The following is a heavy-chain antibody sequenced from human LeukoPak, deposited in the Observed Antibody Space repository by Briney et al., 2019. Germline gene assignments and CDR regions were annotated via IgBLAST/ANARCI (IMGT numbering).Heavy chain of an antibody. V-gene: IGHV3-7*05. CDR2: INQDGSAK. D-gene: IGHD1-26*01. CDR1: GFTFTNSW. CDR3: ARDYR. J-gene: IGHJ4*02. Sequence: GGSLRLSCAASGFTFTNSWMSWVRQAPGKGLEWVANINQDGSAKYYVDSVEGRFTISRDNAKSSLYLQMDSLRAEDTAVYYCARDYRWGQGTLVTVSS.